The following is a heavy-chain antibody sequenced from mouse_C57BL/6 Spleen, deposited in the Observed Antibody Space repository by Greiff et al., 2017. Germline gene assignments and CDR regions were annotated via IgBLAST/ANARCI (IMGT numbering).Heavy chain of an antibody. D-gene: IGHD2-4*01. J-gene: IGHJ2*01. V-gene: IGHV1-72*01. CDR3: ARGDDYENFDY. Sequence: QVQLQQPGAELVKPGASVKLSCKASGYTFTSYWMHWVKQSPGRGLEWIGRIAPNSGGTKYNAKFKSKATLTVDKPSSTAYMQLSSLTSEDSAVYYCARGDDYENFDYWGQGTTLTVSS. CDR2: IAPNSGGT. CDR1: GYTFTSYW.